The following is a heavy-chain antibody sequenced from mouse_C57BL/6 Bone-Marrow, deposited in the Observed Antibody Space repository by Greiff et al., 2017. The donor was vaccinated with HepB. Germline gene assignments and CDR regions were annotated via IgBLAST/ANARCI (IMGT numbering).Heavy chain of an antibody. CDR2: IYPRSGNT. V-gene: IGHV1-81*01. CDR1: GYTFTSYG. J-gene: IGHJ1*03. D-gene: IGHD1-1*01. Sequence: QVQLQQSGAELARPGASVKLSCKASGYTFTSYGISWVKQRTGQGLEWIGEIYPRSGNTYYNEKFKGKATLTADKSSSTAYMELRSLTSEDSAVYFCARHVYYGSRGWYFDVWGTGTTVTVSS. CDR3: ARHVYYGSRGWYFDV.